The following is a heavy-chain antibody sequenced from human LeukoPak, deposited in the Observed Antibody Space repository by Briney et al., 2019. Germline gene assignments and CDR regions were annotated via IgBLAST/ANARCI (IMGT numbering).Heavy chain of an antibody. J-gene: IGHJ4*02. V-gene: IGHV3-21*01. D-gene: IGHD3-3*02. CDR3: ARVSHTFDY. CDR2: ISISISYI. Sequence: GGSLRLSCAASGFTFSSYSMNWVRQAPGKGREWVSSISISISYIYYADSVKARFTISRDNAKNSLYLQMTSLRAEDTAVYYCARVSHTFDYWGQGTLVTVSS. CDR1: GFTFSSYS.